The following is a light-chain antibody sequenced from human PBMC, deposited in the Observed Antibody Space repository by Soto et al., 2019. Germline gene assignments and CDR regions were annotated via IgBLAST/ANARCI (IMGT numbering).Light chain of an antibody. Sequence: QSVLIQPPSVSGSPGQSVTISCTGTSSDVGTYDYVSWFQHHPGTVPKPMIYSVTSRPSGVPDRFSDSKSGNPASMTISGLQPGDGADYFCFSYTSSATSVLGTATKVTV. J-gene: IGLJ1*01. CDR2: SVT. CDR3: FSYTSSATSV. CDR1: SSDVGTYDY. V-gene: IGLV2-11*01.